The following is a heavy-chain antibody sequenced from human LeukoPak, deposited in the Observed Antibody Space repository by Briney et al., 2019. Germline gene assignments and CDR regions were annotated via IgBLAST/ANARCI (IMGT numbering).Heavy chain of an antibody. Sequence: GESLKISCTGSGYSFTNNWIGWVRQMPGKGLELMGTLYPGDSETKYSPPFQGQVTISADKSISTAFLQWSSLQASDSAMYYCARLLVAVVPVTKSAGACAFDIWGQGTMVTVSS. CDR2: LYPGDSET. CDR3: ARLLVAVVPVTKSAGACAFDI. V-gene: IGHV5-51*01. D-gene: IGHD2-15*01. J-gene: IGHJ3*02. CDR1: GYSFTNNW.